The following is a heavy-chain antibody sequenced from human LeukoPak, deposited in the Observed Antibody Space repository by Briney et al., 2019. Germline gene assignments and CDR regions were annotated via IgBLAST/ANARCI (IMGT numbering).Heavy chain of an antibody. Sequence: ASVKVSCKTSGYTFPSYGVTWVRQAPGQGLEWMEWINTYSGNTNYAQNLQGRVTMTTDTSTSTAYMELRSLRSDDTAVYYCARNSHGYSSGWLQFNFDYWGQGTLVTVSS. CDR1: GYTFPSYG. CDR2: INTYSGNT. V-gene: IGHV1-18*01. CDR3: ARNSHGYSSGWLQFNFDY. J-gene: IGHJ4*02. D-gene: IGHD6-19*01.